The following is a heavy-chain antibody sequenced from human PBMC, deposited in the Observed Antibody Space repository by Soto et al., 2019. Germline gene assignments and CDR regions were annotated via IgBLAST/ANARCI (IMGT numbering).Heavy chain of an antibody. V-gene: IGHV4-30-4*01. CDR2: IYYSGST. CDR3: ARDLQDIVLVPASPFPGMDV. CDR1: GGSISSGDYY. D-gene: IGHD2-2*01. Sequence: KTSETLSLTCTVSGGSISSGDYYWSWIRQPPGKGLEWIGYIYYSGSTYYNPSLRSRVTISVDTSKNQFSLKLSSVTAADTAVYYCARDLQDIVLVPASPFPGMDVWGQGTTVT. J-gene: IGHJ6*02.